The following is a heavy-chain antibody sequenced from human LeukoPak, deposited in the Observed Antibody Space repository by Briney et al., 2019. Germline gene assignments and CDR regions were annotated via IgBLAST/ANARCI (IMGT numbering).Heavy chain of an antibody. V-gene: IGHV4-39*01. CDR1: GGSISSGSYY. D-gene: IGHD6-19*01. CDR3: ARQGSGWYSDY. Sequence: SETLSLTCTVSGGSISSGSYYWGWIRQPPGKGLEWIGSIYYSGSTYYNPSLKSRVTISVDTSKNQFSLKLSSVTASDTAVYYCARQGSGWYSDYWGQGTLVTVSS. J-gene: IGHJ4*02. CDR2: IYYSGST.